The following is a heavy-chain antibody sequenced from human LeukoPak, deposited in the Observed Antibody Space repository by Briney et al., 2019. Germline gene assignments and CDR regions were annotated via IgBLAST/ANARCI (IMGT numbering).Heavy chain of an antibody. J-gene: IGHJ6*02. V-gene: IGHV1-8*01. CDR1: GYTFTSYD. CDR3: ARMGRWLQLGYYYYYGMDV. D-gene: IGHD5-24*01. CDR2: MNPNSGNT. Sequence: ASVKVSCKASGYTFTSYDINWVRQATGQGLEWMGWMNPNSGNTGYAQKFQGRVTMTRNTSISTAYMGLSSLRSEDTAVYYCARMGRWLQLGYYYYYGMDVWGQGTTVTVSS.